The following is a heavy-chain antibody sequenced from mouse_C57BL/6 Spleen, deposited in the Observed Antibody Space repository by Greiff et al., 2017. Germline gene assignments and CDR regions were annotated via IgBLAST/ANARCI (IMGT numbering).Heavy chain of an antibody. V-gene: IGHV1-15*01. CDR3: TRRRLYYGSSYLAMDY. D-gene: IGHD1-1*01. CDR1: GCTFTDYE. Sequence: VQLQQSGAELVRPGASVTLSCKASGCTFTDYEMHWVKQTPVHGLEWIGAIDPETGGTAYNQKFKGKAILTADKSSSTAYMELRSLTSEDSAVYYCTRRRLYYGSSYLAMDYWGQGTSVTVSS. CDR2: IDPETGGT. J-gene: IGHJ4*01.